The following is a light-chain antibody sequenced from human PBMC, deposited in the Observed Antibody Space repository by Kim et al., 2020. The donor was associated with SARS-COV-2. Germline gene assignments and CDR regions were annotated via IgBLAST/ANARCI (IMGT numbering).Light chain of an antibody. V-gene: IGKV1-9*01. CDR2: AAS. Sequence: ASVGDRVNITCRASQGISSYLAWYQQKPGKAPKLLIYAASTLQSGVPSRFSGSGSGTDFTLTISSLQPEDFATYYCQQLNSYPHTFGQGTKVDIK. J-gene: IGKJ1*01. CDR3: QQLNSYPHT. CDR1: QGISSY.